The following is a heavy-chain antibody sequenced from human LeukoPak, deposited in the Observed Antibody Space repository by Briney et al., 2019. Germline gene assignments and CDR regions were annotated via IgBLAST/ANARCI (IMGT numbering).Heavy chain of an antibody. J-gene: IGHJ6*02. CDR1: GFTFSSYS. V-gene: IGHV3-21*01. CDR3: ARSEYSSSRFYYYGMDV. D-gene: IGHD6-6*01. Sequence: GGSLRLSRAASGFTFSSYSMNWVRQAPGKGLEWVSSISSSSSYIYYADSVKGRFTISRDNAKNSLYLQMNSLRAEDTAVYYCARSEYSSSRFYYYGMDVWGQGTTVTVS. CDR2: ISSSSSYI.